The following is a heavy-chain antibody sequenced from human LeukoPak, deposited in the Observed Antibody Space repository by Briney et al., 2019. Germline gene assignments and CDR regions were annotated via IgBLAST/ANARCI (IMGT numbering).Heavy chain of an antibody. V-gene: IGHV1-18*01. J-gene: IGHJ4*02. Sequence: ASVKVSCEASGYTFTSYGISWVRQAPGQGLEWMGWISAYNGNTNYAQKLQGRVTMTTDSSTSTAYMELRSLRSDDTAVYYCARDLWMLGIESWANYWGQGTLVTVSS. CDR3: ARDLWMLGIESWANY. D-gene: IGHD7-27*01. CDR1: GYTFTSYG. CDR2: ISAYNGNT.